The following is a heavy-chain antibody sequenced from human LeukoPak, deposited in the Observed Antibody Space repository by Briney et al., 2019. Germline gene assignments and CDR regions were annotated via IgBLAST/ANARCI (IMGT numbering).Heavy chain of an antibody. CDR1: GFTVSNNC. CDR3: AAQGVFSHGGY. V-gene: IGHV3-53*01. Sequence: GGSLRLSGAASGFTVSNNCMSWVRQAPGKGLEWVSDIYSGGSTYYTDSVKGRFTISRDTAKNTLYLQMNSLRAEDTAVYYCAAQGVFSHGGYWGQGTLVTVSS. CDR2: IYSGGST. D-gene: IGHD3-16*01. J-gene: IGHJ4*02.